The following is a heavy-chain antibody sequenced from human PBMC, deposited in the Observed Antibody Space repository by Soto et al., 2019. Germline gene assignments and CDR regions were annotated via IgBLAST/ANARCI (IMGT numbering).Heavy chain of an antibody. J-gene: IGHJ4*02. CDR1: GYTFTNFG. CDR3: ARGGTPMDY. D-gene: IGHD3-16*01. Sequence: QVQLVQSGAEVKKPGASVKVSCKASGYTFTNFGISWVRQAPGQGLGWMGWISAYNGNTNYAQNFQGRVTMTTDTATSTACMELRGLRSDDTAVYDCARGGTPMDYWGQGALVTVSS. CDR2: ISAYNGNT. V-gene: IGHV1-18*01.